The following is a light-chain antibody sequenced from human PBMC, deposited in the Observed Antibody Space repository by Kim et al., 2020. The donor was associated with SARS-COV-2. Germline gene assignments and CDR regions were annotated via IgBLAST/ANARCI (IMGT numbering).Light chain of an antibody. Sequence: DIQMTQSPSSLSASVGDRVTITCRASQSISSYLNWYQQKPGKAPKLLIYAASSLQSGVPSMFSGSGSGTDFTLTISSLQPEDFATYYCQQSYSTPFPFGGGTKVDIK. V-gene: IGKV1-39*01. CDR2: AAS. CDR1: QSISSY. J-gene: IGKJ4*01. CDR3: QQSYSTPFP.